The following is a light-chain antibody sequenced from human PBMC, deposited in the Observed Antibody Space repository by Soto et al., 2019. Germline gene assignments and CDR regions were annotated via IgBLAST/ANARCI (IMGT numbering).Light chain of an antibody. J-gene: IGLJ2*01. V-gene: IGLV2-14*01. Sequence: QSALTQPASVSGSPGQSITISCTGTSSDVGNYNFVSWYQHHAGTAPKLIIYQVTNRPSGVSDRFTGYKSGDTASLTISGLQAEDEADYYCTSYTAFSTDILFGGGTKLTVL. CDR1: SSDVGNYNF. CDR2: QVT. CDR3: TSYTAFSTDIL.